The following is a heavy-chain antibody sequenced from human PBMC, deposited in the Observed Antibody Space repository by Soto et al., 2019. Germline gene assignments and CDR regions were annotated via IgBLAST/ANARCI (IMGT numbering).Heavy chain of an antibody. D-gene: IGHD1-7*01. CDR3: AGTTSHYWYYLDV. CDR2: TYYRSRWYN. V-gene: IGHV6-1*01. CDR1: GNSVAIGGGR. Sequence: RTCAMSGNSVAIGGGRWIWIRQSPSRGLEWLGRTYYRSRWYNDYAVSVKSRITVNPDTSKNQFSLQLTSVTPEDTAVYYCAGTTSHYWYYLDVWGKGTTVTVS. J-gene: IGHJ6*03.